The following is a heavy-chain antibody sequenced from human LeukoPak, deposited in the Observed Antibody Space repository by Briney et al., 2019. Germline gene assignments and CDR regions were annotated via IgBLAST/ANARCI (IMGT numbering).Heavy chain of an antibody. D-gene: IGHD1-26*01. CDR1: GYSISSGYY. CDR2: IYSSGST. J-gene: IGHJ4*02. Sequence: KPSETLSLTCTVSGYSISSGYYWGWIRQPPGKGLEWIGSIYSSGSTYYNASLQSRVTISIETSKNQISLRLNSVTAADTAIYYCAKSGGYGLIDYWGQGTLVTVSS. CDR3: AKSGGYGLIDY. V-gene: IGHV4-38-2*02.